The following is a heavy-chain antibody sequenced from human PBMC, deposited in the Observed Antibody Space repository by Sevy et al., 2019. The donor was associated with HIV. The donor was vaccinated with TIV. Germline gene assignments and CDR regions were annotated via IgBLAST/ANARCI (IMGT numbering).Heavy chain of an antibody. Sequence: GGSLRLSCAASGFTFSSYAMHWVRQAPGKGLEWVAVISYDGSNKYYADSVKGRFTISRDNSKNTLYLQMNSLRAEDTAVYYGARGGGTTGYYDSSGPPKGYWGQGTLVTVSS. CDR3: ARGGGTTGYYDSSGPPKGY. J-gene: IGHJ4*02. D-gene: IGHD3-22*01. CDR1: GFTFSSYA. CDR2: ISYDGSNK. V-gene: IGHV3-30-3*01.